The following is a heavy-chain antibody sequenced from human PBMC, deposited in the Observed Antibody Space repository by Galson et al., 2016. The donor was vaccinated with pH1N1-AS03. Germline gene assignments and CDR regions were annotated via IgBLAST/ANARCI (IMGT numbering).Heavy chain of an antibody. CDR1: GYIFTGFY. J-gene: IGHJ6*02. Sequence: SVKVSCKASGYIFTGFYVHWVRQAPGQGLGWMGWINPNNGVTNYAQKFRAWVTMTGDTSISTAYLELYGLKSDDTAVYYCARDPRGPCSSATCATTYYFGMDVWGQGTTVIVSS. CDR3: ARDPRGPCSSATCATTYYFGMDV. V-gene: IGHV1-2*04. D-gene: IGHD2/OR15-2a*01. CDR2: INPNNGVT.